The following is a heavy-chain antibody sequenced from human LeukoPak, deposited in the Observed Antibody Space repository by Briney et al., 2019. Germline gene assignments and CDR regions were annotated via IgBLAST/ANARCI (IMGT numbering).Heavy chain of an antibody. Sequence: SETLSLTRTLPGGSISRYYWSSIRQPAGRGLGWIGRTYTSVSLNYNPSLQSRVTLSVETSTHPFSLTLSSVTYEATALYASAREIPYAANYDGSGIDYWGQGTLVTVSS. CDR2: TYTSVSL. J-gene: IGHJ4*02. D-gene: IGHD3-22*01. CDR3: AREIPYAANYDGSGIDY. V-gene: IGHV4-4*07. CDR1: GGSISRYY.